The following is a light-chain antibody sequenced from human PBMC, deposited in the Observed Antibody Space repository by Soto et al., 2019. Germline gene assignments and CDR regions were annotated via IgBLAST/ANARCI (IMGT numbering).Light chain of an antibody. CDR3: QQVDTYPIT. CDR1: QGITNY. V-gene: IGKV1-9*01. Sequence: QLTQSPSSLSESVGDRHTITCRASQGITNYLAWYQQKPGKAPKLLIYAASTLQSGVPSRFSGSGSGTDFTLTISSLQPEEFATYFCQQVDTYPITVGQGTRLEI. J-gene: IGKJ5*01. CDR2: AAS.